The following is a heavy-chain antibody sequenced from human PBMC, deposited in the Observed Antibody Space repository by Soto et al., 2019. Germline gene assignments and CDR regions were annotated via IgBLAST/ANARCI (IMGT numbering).Heavy chain of an antibody. J-gene: IGHJ3*02. CDR2: ISGSGGST. Sequence: GGSLRLSCAASGFTFSSYVMSWVRQAPGKGLEWVSAISGSGGSTYYADSVKGRFTISRDNSKNTLYLQMNSLRAEDTAVYYCARKMGIRLVVVVADDAFDIWGQGTMVTVSS. D-gene: IGHD2-15*01. CDR3: ARKMGIRLVVVVADDAFDI. V-gene: IGHV3-23*01. CDR1: GFTFSSYV.